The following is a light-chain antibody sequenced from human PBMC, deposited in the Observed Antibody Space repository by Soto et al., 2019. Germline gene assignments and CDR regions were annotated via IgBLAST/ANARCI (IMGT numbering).Light chain of an antibody. CDR1: QSVSSK. CDR3: QQYGSSHSIT. CDR2: GAS. V-gene: IGKV3-20*01. J-gene: IGKJ5*01. Sequence: EIVMTQSPATLSVSPGERATLSCSASQSVSSKLAWYQQKPVQAPRLLXYGASTRATGIPDRFSGSGSGTDFTLTISRLEHEDFAAYYCQQYGSSHSITFGQGTRLEIK.